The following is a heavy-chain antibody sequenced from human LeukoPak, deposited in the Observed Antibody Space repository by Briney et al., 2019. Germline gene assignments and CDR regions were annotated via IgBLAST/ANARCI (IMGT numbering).Heavy chain of an antibody. V-gene: IGHV4-39*02. Sequence: SETLSLTCTVSGGSISSSSYYWGWIRQPPGKGLEWIGSIYYSGSTYYNPSLKSRVTISVDTSKNQFSLKLSSVTAADTAVYYCARDVVYYYDSSGYYVPMAFDIWGQGTMVTVSS. CDR2: IYYSGST. J-gene: IGHJ3*02. D-gene: IGHD3-22*01. CDR3: ARDVVYYYDSSGYYVPMAFDI. CDR1: GGSISSSSYY.